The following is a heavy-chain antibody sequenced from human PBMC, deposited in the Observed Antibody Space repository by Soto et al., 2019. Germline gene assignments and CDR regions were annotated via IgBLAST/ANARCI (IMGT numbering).Heavy chain of an antibody. D-gene: IGHD2-21*01. Sequence: QVRVVQSGAEVKKPESSVKVSCKPSGGTFNTYTVNWVRLAPGHGLEWMGRFIPILDMANYAQKFQDRVKITADRSTFTAYMELNSLTSDDTAVYYCAITYCRDNSCPRDFDFWGPGTRVTVSS. CDR2: FIPILDMA. CDR3: AITYCRDNSCPRDFDF. V-gene: IGHV1-69*02. CDR1: GGTFNTYT. J-gene: IGHJ4*02.